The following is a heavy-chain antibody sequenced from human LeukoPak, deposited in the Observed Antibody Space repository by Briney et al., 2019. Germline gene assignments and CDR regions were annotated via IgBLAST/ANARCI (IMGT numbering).Heavy chain of an antibody. V-gene: IGHV3-30*18. CDR1: GVTLSSYG. J-gene: IGHJ4*02. CDR3: AKDSSRWAFDS. D-gene: IGHD6-13*01. CDR2: TSYDGSNE. Sequence: GRSLRHSCTASGVTLSSYGMHWVRQAPGKGLEWVAVTSYDGSNEYYADSMKGRFTVSRDNSKNTLYLQMNGLRTEDTAVYYCAKDSSRWAFDSWGQGTLVTVSS.